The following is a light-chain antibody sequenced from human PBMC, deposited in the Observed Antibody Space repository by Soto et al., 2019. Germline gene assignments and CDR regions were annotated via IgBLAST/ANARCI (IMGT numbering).Light chain of an antibody. Sequence: EIVVTQYPCTLRWSPGERATLSSRASQSVSSSYLAWYQQKPGQAPRLLIYGASSRATGIPDRFSGSGSGTDFTLASSRLEPDDSAVYYCRQHGRPPWTFGQGTKVDIK. V-gene: IGKV3-20*01. CDR1: QSVSSSY. CDR3: RQHGRPPWT. CDR2: GAS. J-gene: IGKJ1*01.